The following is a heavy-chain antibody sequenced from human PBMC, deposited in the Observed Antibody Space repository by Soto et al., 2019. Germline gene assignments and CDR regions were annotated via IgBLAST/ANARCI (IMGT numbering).Heavy chain of an antibody. CDR2: IYPGNSNT. J-gene: IGHJ3*02. D-gene: IGHD2-15*01. CDR1: GYGFSIHW. Sequence: GGSLKISCRGSGYGFSIHWVAWLRQMPGKGLEWVGIIYPGNSNTMYSPSLQGQVTISADTALGTTYLQWDTLKPSDTAIYFCASESHCDGGTCPMGGFDMWGQGTMVTVSS. CDR3: ASESHCDGGTCPMGGFDM. V-gene: IGHV5-51*01.